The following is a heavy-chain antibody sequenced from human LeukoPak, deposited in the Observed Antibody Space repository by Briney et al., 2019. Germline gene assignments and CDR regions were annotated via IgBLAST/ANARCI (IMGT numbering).Heavy chain of an antibody. V-gene: IGHV1-46*01. Sequence: ASVKVSCKASGYTFTSSYIQWVRQAPGQGLERMGIINPSDRTTSYVQKFQGRVTMTRDTSTTTVYMELSSLRSEDTAVYYCARVPCSNGVCYSVGDYWGQGTLVTVSS. CDR2: INPSDRTT. CDR3: ARVPCSNGVCYSVGDY. CDR1: GYTFTSSY. J-gene: IGHJ4*02. D-gene: IGHD2-8*01.